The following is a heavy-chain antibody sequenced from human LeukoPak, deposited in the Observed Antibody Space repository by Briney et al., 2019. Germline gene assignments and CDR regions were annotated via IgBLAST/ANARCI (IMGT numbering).Heavy chain of an antibody. CDR2: ISGSGGST. D-gene: IGHD3-10*01. CDR3: AKDAGYAITMVRGVIR. J-gene: IGHJ4*02. CDR1: GFTFSSYA. Sequence: GGSLRLSCAASGFTFSSYAMSWVRQAPGKGLEWVSAISGSGGSTYYADSVEGRFTISRDNSKNTLYLQMNSLRAEDTAVYYCAKDAGYAITMVRGVIRWGQGTLVTVSS. V-gene: IGHV3-23*01.